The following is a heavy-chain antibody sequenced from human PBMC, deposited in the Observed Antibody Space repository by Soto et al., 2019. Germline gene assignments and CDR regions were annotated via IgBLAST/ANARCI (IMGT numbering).Heavy chain of an antibody. Sequence: PSETLSLTCAVYGGSFSGYYWSWIRQPPGKGLEWIGEINHSGSTNYNPSLKSRVTISVDTSKNQFSLKLSSVTAADTAVYYCARVWSVGLSTRSFDYWGQGTLVTVSS. V-gene: IGHV4-34*01. D-gene: IGHD1-26*01. CDR2: INHSGST. CDR1: GGSFSGYY. CDR3: ARVWSVGLSTRSFDY. J-gene: IGHJ4*02.